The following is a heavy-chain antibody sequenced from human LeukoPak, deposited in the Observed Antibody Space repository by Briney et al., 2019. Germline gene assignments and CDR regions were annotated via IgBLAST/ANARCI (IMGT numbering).Heavy chain of an antibody. J-gene: IGHJ3*02. D-gene: IGHD3-9*01. Sequence: GESLKISCRGSGYSFTSYWIGWVRQMPEKGLEWMGIIYPGESDTRYSPSFQGQVTISAAQSISTAYLQWSSLKASDTAMYYCARQSFESPTGSDAFDIWGQGTMVTVSS. CDR1: GYSFTSYW. CDR2: IYPGESDT. V-gene: IGHV5-51*01. CDR3: ARQSFESPTGSDAFDI.